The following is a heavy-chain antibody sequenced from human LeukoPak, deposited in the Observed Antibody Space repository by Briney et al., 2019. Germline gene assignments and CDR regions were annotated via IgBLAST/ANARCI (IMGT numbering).Heavy chain of an antibody. CDR1: GFTFSSYA. J-gene: IGHJ4*02. Sequence: GSLRLSCAASGFTFSSYAMHWVRQAPGKGLEWVAVISYDGSNKYYADSVKGRFTISRDNSKNTLYLQMNSLRAEDTAVYYCARDGQVVLGFDYWGQGTLVTVSS. D-gene: IGHD2/OR15-2a*01. CDR3: ARDGQVVLGFDY. CDR2: ISYDGSNK. V-gene: IGHV3-30-3*01.